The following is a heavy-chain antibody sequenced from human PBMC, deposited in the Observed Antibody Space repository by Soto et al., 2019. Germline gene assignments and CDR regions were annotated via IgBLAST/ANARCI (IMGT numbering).Heavy chain of an antibody. V-gene: IGHV4-34*01. J-gene: IGHJ6*02. Sequence: NPSETLSLTCGLSGSLPVGSLSTYFWTWIRQPPGKGLEWIGEINHSGSPNYSPSLRGRVTISLDTSKKQFSLNLSSVTAADTAVYFCARARFSQWSRDYYGLDVWGQGTTVTVSS. CDR3: ARARFSQWSRDYYGLDV. CDR1: GSLPVGSLSTYF. CDR2: INHSGSP. D-gene: IGHD3-3*01.